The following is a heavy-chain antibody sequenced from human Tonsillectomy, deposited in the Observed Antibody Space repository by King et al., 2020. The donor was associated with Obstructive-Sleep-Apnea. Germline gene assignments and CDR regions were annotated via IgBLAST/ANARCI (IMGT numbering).Heavy chain of an antibody. J-gene: IGHJ4*02. D-gene: IGHD4-23*01. Sequence: QLVQSGAEVKKPGASVKVSCKASGYTFTGYYIHWVRQAPGQGLEWMGRINPNIGDTIYAQSFQGRVTMTRDTSISTAYMELSGLRFDDTAVYYCSSYGGHSAGDSINWGQGTQVTVSS. V-gene: IGHV1-2*02. CDR2: INPNIGDT. CDR3: SSYGGHSAGDSIN. CDR1: GYTFTGYY.